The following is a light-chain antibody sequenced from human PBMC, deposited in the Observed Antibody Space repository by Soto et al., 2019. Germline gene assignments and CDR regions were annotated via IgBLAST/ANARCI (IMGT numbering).Light chain of an antibody. J-gene: IGKJ1*01. Sequence: DIQMTQSPSTLSASVGDRVTFACRASQNIVDWLAWYQQKPGKAPKLLIYKASNLESGVPSRFGGSGSGSEFTLTISNLQPDDFATYYCQQYKDNPWTFGQGTKV. V-gene: IGKV1-5*03. CDR3: QQYKDNPWT. CDR2: KAS. CDR1: QNIVDW.